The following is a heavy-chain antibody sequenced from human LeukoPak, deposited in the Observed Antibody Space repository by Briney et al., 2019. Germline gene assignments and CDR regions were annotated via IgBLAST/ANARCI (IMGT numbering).Heavy chain of an antibody. CDR2: ISERGGST. J-gene: IGHJ4*02. D-gene: IGHD3-10*01. CDR3: AERGVVIRGILVIGYHQEAYHYDF. V-gene: IGHV3-23*01. CDR1: GISLSNYG. Sequence: PGGSLRLSCVVSGISLSNYGMSWVRQAPGKGLEWVSYISERGGSTTYADSVKGRFTISRDTSLNTLYLQMNNLRAEDTAVYFCAERGVVIRGILVIGYHQEAYHYDFWGQGVLVTVSS.